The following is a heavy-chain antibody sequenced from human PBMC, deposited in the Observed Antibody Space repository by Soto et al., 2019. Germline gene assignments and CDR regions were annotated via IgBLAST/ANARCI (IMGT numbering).Heavy chain of an antibody. CDR3: AAGGGLPRYY. D-gene: IGHD5-12*01. Sequence: QLQLQESGSGLVKPSQTLSLTCAVSGGSISSGGYSWSWIRQPPGKGLEWIGYIYHSGSTYYNPSPQSRIPISVDRSKNQFSLKLSSVTAADTAVYYCAAGGGLPRYYWGQGTLVTVSS. CDR2: IYHSGST. CDR1: GGSISSGGYS. J-gene: IGHJ4*02. V-gene: IGHV4-30-2*01.